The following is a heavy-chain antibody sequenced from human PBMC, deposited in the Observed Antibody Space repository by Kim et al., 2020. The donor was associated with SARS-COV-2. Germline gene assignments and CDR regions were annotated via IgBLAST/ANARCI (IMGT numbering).Heavy chain of an antibody. Sequence: GGSLRLSCAASGFTFSNAWMSWVRQAPGKGLEWVGRIKSKTDGGTTDYAAPVKGRFTISRDDSKNTLYLKMNSLKTEDTAVYYCTTDEWRIVLMVYAIPDVWGQGTTVTVSS. V-gene: IGHV3-15*01. CDR1: GFTFSNAW. CDR2: IKSKTDGGTT. CDR3: TTDEWRIVLMVYAIPDV. J-gene: IGHJ6*02. D-gene: IGHD2-8*01.